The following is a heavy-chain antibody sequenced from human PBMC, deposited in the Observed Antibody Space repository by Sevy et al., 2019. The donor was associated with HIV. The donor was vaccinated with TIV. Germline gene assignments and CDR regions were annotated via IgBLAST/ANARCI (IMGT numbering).Heavy chain of an antibody. CDR3: ARAVVVVPAASYYYYGMDV. CDR1: GGSFSGYY. CDR2: INHSGST. Sequence: SETPSLTCAVYGGSFSGYYWSWIRQPPGKGLEWIGEINHSGSTNYNPSLKSRVTISVDTSKNQFSLKLSSVTAADTAVYYCARAVVVVPAASYYYYGMDVWGQGTTVTVSS. J-gene: IGHJ6*02. D-gene: IGHD2-2*01. V-gene: IGHV4-34*01.